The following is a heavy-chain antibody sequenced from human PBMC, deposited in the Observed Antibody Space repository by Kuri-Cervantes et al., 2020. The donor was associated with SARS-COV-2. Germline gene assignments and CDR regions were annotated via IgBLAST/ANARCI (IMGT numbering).Heavy chain of an antibody. CDR2: ISSNGGGT. Sequence: GESLKISCSASGFTFSNYAMHWVREAPGGGLEYVSAISSNGGGTYYADSVKGRFTISRDNSKNTLFLQMSSMRAEDTYIYYCVKVSRWSPEYYWGQGTLVTCSS. D-gene: IGHD2/OR15-2a*01. CDR1: GFTFSNYA. J-gene: IGHJ4*02. V-gene: IGHV3-64D*08. CDR3: VKVSRWSPEYY.